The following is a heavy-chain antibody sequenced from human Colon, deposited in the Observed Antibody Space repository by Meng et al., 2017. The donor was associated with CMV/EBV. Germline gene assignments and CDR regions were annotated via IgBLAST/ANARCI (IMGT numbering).Heavy chain of an antibody. J-gene: IGHJ4*02. V-gene: IGHV4-59*01. D-gene: IGHD4-23*01. CDR2: IYYSGS. CDR3: ARRSPPHNFGGKRGHYFDL. CDR1: GGSISSFY. Sequence: SETLSLTCSVSGGSISSFYWSWIRQSPGKGLEWLGDIYYSGSNYNPSLKSRVTISLDTSRNRFSLSLSSVTAADTAVYYCARRSPPHNFGGKRGHYFDLRGQGTVVTVSS.